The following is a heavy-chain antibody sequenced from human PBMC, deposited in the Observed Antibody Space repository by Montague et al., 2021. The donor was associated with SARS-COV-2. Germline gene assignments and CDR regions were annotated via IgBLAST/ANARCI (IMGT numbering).Heavy chain of an antibody. Sequence: SLRLSCAASGFTFSNYGINWVRQAPGKGLEWVSVISYDGTNEYYADSVKGRFSISRDNSKNTLYLQMNSLRTDDTAVYYCTKGANYYDIFTGIWFDSWGQGTLVTVSS. CDR3: TKGANYYDIFTGIWFDS. D-gene: IGHD3-9*01. V-gene: IGHV3-30*18. CDR1: GFTFSNYG. J-gene: IGHJ5*01. CDR2: ISYDGTNE.